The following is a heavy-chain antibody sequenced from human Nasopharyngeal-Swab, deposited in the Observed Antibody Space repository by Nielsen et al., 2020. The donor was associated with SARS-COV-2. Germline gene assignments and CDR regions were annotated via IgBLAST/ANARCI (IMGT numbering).Heavy chain of an antibody. CDR3: ATSGYSSGWIF. D-gene: IGHD6-19*01. CDR1: GFIFSTYT. V-gene: IGHV3-21*01. Sequence: GESLKTPCAASGFIFSTYTMNWVRQAPGKGLEWLSSIRSSTSYIYYADSVKGRFTISRDNAKNSLYLQMNSLRTEDTAVYYCATSGYSSGWIFWGQGTLVTVSS. J-gene: IGHJ4*02. CDR2: IRSSTSYI.